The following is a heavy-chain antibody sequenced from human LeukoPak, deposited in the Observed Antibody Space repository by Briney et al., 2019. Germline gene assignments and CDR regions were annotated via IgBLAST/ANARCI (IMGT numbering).Heavy chain of an antibody. D-gene: IGHD2-15*01. CDR1: GFTFSTYG. CDR2: IGGGGADK. Sequence: GGSLRLSCVASGFTFSTYGMRWVRQAPGKGLEWVSSIGGGGADKYYADSVKGRFTISRDNSKNTLSLQMNSLRVEDTALYYCAKPIGDCSGGSCYCFDYWGRGTLVSVSS. V-gene: IGHV3-23*01. J-gene: IGHJ4*02. CDR3: AKPIGDCSGGSCYCFDY.